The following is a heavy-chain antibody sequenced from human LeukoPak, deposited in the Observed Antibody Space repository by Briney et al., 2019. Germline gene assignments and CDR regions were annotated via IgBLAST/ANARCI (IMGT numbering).Heavy chain of an antibody. J-gene: IGHJ6*02. CDR2: IYPGDSDT. CDR3: ARRDGYCSSTSCYADYYYGMDD. V-gene: IGHV5-51*01. Sequence: GESLKISCKGSGYSFTSYWIGWVRQMPGKGLEWMGIIYPGDSDTTYSPSFQGQVTISADKSISTAYLQWSSLKASDTAMYYCARRDGYCSSTSCYADYYYGMDDWGQGTTVTVSS. D-gene: IGHD2-2*01. CDR1: GYSFTSYW.